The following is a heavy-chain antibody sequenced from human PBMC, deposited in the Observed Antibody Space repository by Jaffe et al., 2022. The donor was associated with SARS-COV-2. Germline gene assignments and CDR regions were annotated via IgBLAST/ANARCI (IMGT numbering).Heavy chain of an antibody. CDR1: GFTFSSYA. CDR3: AKDRSFGVVTYFDF. V-gene: IGHV3-23*01. Sequence: EVQLLESGGGLVQPGGSLRLSCAASGFTFSSYAMSWVRQAPGRGLEWVSAISGSGGSTHYADSVKGRFTISRDNSKSTLYLQMNSLRAEDTAVYYCAKDRSFGVVTYFDFWGQGTLVTASS. J-gene: IGHJ4*02. CDR2: ISGSGGST. D-gene: IGHD3-3*01.